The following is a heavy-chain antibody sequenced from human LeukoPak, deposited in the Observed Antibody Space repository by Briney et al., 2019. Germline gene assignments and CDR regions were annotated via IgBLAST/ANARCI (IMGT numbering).Heavy chain of an antibody. J-gene: IGHJ5*02. V-gene: IGHV5-51*01. Sequence: GESLKISCKGSGYSFTSYWIGWVRQMPGKGLERMGIIYPGDSDTKYSPSFQGQVTISADKSINTAYLQWSSLKASDTAMYYCARLDSSVLDPWGQGTLVTVSS. D-gene: IGHD6-19*01. CDR3: ARLDSSVLDP. CDR2: IYPGDSDT. CDR1: GYSFTSYW.